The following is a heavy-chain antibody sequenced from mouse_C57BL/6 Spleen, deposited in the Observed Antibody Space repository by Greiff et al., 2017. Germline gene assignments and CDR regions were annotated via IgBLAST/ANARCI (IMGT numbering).Heavy chain of an antibody. CDR1: GYTFTSYW. CDR3: ARGENYYGSRGFAY. D-gene: IGHD1-1*01. CDR2: IDPNSGGT. Sequence: QVQLKQPGAELVKPGASVKLSCKASGYTFTSYWMHWVKQRPGRGLEWIGRIDPNSGGTKYNEQFTSKATLPVDKPSSTAYMQLRSLTSVDSAVSYCARGENYYGSRGFAYWGQGTLVTVSA. J-gene: IGHJ3*01. V-gene: IGHV1-72*01.